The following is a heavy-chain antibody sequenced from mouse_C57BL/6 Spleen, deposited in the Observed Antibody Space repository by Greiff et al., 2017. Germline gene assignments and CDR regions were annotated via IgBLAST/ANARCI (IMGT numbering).Heavy chain of an antibody. V-gene: IGHV5-17*01. Sequence: EVMLVESGGGLVKPGGSLKLSCAASGFTFRDYGMHWVRQAPEKGLEWVAYISSGSSTIYYAETVKGRFTISRDNAKNTLFLQMTSLRSEDTAMYYCATTDYYAMDYWGQGTSVTVSS. CDR3: ATTDYYAMDY. CDR1: GFTFRDYG. J-gene: IGHJ4*01. CDR2: ISSGSSTI. D-gene: IGHD1-1*01.